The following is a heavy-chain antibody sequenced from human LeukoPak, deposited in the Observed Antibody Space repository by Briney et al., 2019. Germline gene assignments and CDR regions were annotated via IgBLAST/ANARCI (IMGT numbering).Heavy chain of an antibody. D-gene: IGHD2-8*01. Sequence: PGGSLRLSCAASGFTFSSYAMSWVRQAPGKGLEWVSGISGSGGSTYYADSVKGRFTISRDNSKNTLYLQMNSLRVEDTAVYYCAKDLGMVWYFDLWGRGTLVIVSS. CDR2: ISGSGGST. V-gene: IGHV3-23*01. CDR3: AKDLGMVWYFDL. J-gene: IGHJ2*01. CDR1: GFTFSSYA.